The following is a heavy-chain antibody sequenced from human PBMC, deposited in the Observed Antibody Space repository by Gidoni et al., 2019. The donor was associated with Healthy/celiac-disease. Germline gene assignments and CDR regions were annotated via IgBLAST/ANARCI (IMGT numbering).Heavy chain of an antibody. V-gene: IGHV3-9*01. J-gene: IGHJ4*02. CDR2: ISWNSGSI. CDR1: GFTFDAYA. Sequence: EVQLVESGGGLVQPGRSLRLSCAASGFTFDAYAMHWVRQAPGKGLEWVSGISWNSGSIGYADSVKGRFTISRDNAKNSLYLQMNSLRAEDTALYYCAKDIGYSSSSGPRVVDYWGQGTLVTVSS. CDR3: AKDIGYSSSSGPRVVDY. D-gene: IGHD6-6*01.